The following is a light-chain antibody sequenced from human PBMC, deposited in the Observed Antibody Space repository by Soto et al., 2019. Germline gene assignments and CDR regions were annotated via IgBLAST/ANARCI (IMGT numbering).Light chain of an antibody. J-gene: IGKJ5*01. V-gene: IGKV1-12*01. CDR3: QQANSFPPT. CDR2: AAS. Sequence: DIQMTQSPSSLSASVGDRVSSTCRASQYVSTYLNWYQQKPGKAPKLLIYAASNLQSGVPSRFSGSGSGTDFTLTISSLQPEDFATYYCQQANSFPPTFGQGTRLEIK. CDR1: QYVSTY.